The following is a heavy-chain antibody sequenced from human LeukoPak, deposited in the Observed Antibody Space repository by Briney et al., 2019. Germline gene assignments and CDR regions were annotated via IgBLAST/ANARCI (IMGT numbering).Heavy chain of an antibody. J-gene: IGHJ4*02. Sequence: SETLSLTCTVSGGSISSYYWSWIRQPAGKGLEWIGRIYTSGSTNYNPSLKSRVTMSVDTSKNQFSLKLSSVTAADTAVYYCARDRSREGYSYGFFDYGGQGTLVTVSS. CDR2: IYTSGST. CDR3: ARDRSREGYSYGFFDY. V-gene: IGHV4-4*07. CDR1: GGSISSYY. D-gene: IGHD5-18*01.